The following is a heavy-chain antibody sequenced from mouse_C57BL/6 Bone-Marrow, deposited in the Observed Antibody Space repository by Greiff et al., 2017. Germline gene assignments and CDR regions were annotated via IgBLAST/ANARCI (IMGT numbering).Heavy chain of an antibody. CDR3: ASYDYDDVAYYFDY. D-gene: IGHD2-4*01. CDR2: INPDSSTI. Sequence: GGGLVQPGGSLKLSCAASGIDFSRYWMSWVRRAPGKGLEWIGEINPDSSTINYAPSLKDKFIISRDNAKNTLYLQMSKVRSEDTALYYCASYDYDDVAYYFDYWGQGTTLTVSS. J-gene: IGHJ2*01. V-gene: IGHV4-1*01. CDR1: GIDFSRYW.